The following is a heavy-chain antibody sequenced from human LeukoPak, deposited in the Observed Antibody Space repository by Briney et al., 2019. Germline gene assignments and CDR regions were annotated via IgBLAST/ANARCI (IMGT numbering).Heavy chain of an antibody. CDR3: ARSPTKYSSSWYRGKHRTYNWFDP. CDR2: INHSGST. J-gene: IGHJ5*02. V-gene: IGHV4-34*01. D-gene: IGHD6-13*01. Sequence: SETLSLTCAVYGGSFSGYYWSWIRQPPGKGLEWIGEINHSGSTNYNPSLKSRVTISADTSKNQFSLKLSSVTAADTAVYYCARSPTKYSSSWYRGKHRTYNWFDPWGQGTLVTDSS. CDR1: GGSFSGYY.